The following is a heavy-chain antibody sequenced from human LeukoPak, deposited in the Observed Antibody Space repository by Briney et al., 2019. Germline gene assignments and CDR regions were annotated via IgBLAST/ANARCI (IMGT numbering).Heavy chain of an antibody. J-gene: IGHJ4*02. CDR1: GGSFSGYY. V-gene: IGHV4-34*01. Sequence: SETLSLTCAVYGGSFSGYYWSWIRQPPGKGLEWIGEINHSGSTNCNLSLKSRVTISVDTSKNQFSLKLSSVTAADTAVYYCARERYSSGWANYFDYWGQGTLVTVSS. D-gene: IGHD6-19*01. CDR2: INHSGST. CDR3: ARERYSSGWANYFDY.